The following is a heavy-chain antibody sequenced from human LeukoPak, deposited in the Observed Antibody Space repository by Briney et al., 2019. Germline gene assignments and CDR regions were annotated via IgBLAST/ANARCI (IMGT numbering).Heavy chain of an antibody. D-gene: IGHD6-13*01. CDR3: ARAIAAAAADAFDI. V-gene: IGHV3-7*01. CDR2: IKQDGSEK. J-gene: IGHJ3*02. Sequence: GGSLRLSCAASGFTLSSYWMSWVRQAPGKGLEWVANIKQDGSEKYYVDSVKGRFTISRDNAKNSLYLQMNSLRAEDTAVYYCARAIAAAAADAFDIWGQGTMVTVSS. CDR1: GFTLSSYW.